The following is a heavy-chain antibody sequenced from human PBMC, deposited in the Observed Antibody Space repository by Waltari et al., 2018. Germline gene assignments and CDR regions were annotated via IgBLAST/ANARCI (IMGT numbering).Heavy chain of an antibody. D-gene: IGHD6-6*01. CDR2: VYYSGST. J-gene: IGHJ4*02. CDR3: ARSQTGYSSSSCLDN. V-gene: IGHV4-59*11. CDR1: GDSISSHY. Sequence: QVQLQESGPGLVKPSETLSLTCTVSGDSISSHYWSWIRQPPGKGLEWIGYVYYSGSTNYNPSFESRVTISVDTSKNHFSLTLNSVTAADTAVYYCARSQTGYSSSSCLDNWGQRTLVTVSS.